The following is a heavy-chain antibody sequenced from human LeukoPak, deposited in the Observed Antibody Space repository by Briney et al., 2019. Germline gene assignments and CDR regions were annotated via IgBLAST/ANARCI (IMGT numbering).Heavy chain of an antibody. D-gene: IGHD5-12*01. Sequence: ASVKVSCKASGYTFTSYDINWVRQATGQGLEWMGWMNPNSGNTGYAQEFQGRVTITRNTSISTAYMELSSLRSEDTAAYYCARGPRTLIVATMKYYYYYYYMDVWGKGTTVTVSS. CDR3: ARGPRTLIVATMKYYYYYYYMDV. V-gene: IGHV1-8*03. J-gene: IGHJ6*03. CDR1: GYTFTSYD. CDR2: MNPNSGNT.